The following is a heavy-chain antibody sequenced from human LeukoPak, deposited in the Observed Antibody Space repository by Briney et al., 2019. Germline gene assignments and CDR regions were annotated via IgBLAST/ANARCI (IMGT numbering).Heavy chain of an antibody. J-gene: IGHJ4*02. CDR3: ARDRDDHNGYYYFDF. V-gene: IGHV4-59*01. CDR2: IYYSGST. CDR1: GGSISDYY. Sequence: PSETLFLXCTVSGGSISDYYWSWIRQPPGKGLEWIGYIYYSGSTNYNPSLKSRVTISVDTSKNQFSLRLNSVTAADTAVYYCARDRDDHNGYYYFDFWGQGTLVTVSS. D-gene: IGHD5-24*01.